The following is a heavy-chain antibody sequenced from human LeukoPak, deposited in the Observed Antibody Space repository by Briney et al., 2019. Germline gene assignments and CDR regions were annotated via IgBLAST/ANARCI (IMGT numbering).Heavy chain of an antibody. Sequence: GGSLRLSCAASGFTFSTNWMNWVRQAPGKGLEWVANIKQDGSEKYYVDSVKGRFTISRDNAKNSLYLQMNSLRAEDTAVYYCAGDIKAYYDILTGYYNYWGQGTLVTVSS. J-gene: IGHJ4*02. V-gene: IGHV3-7*03. CDR3: AGDIKAYYDILTGYYNY. D-gene: IGHD3-9*01. CDR1: GFTFSTNW. CDR2: IKQDGSEK.